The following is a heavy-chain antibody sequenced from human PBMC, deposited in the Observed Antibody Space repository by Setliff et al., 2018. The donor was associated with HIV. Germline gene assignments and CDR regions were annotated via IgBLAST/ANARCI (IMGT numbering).Heavy chain of an antibody. V-gene: IGHV4-38-2*01. CDR1: GYSISNTGHY. CDR3: ARHKTHDYDGNSVYFDF. CDR2: IYHTGDT. J-gene: IGHJ4*02. D-gene: IGHD4-17*01. Sequence: TLSLTCVVSGYSISNTGHYWGWIRQPPGKGLEWIRSIYHTGDTYDNPSLKNRVTISRDTSKDRFSLNLRSVTAADTAIYYCARHKTHDYDGNSVYFDFWGQGILVTVSS.